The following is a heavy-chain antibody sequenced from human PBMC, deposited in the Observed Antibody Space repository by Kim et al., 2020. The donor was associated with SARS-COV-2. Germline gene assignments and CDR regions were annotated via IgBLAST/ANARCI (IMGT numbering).Heavy chain of an antibody. Sequence: GGSLRLSCAASGFTFSDHYMDWVRQAPGKGLEWVGRTRNKANSYTTEYAASVKGRFTISRDDSKNSLYLQMNSLKTEDTAVYYCLRGSGQDYWGQGTLVTVSS. CDR3: LRGSGQDY. J-gene: IGHJ4*02. CDR1: GFTFSDHY. V-gene: IGHV3-72*01. CDR2: TRNKANSYTT. D-gene: IGHD3-10*01.